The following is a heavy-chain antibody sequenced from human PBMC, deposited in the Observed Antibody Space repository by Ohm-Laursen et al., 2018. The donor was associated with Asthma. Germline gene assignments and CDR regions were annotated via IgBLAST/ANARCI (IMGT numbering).Heavy chain of an antibody. J-gene: IGHJ4*02. CDR3: ARGYYYDSRASYYFDY. D-gene: IGHD3-22*01. CDR1: GFSFSSYT. V-gene: IGHV3-48*02. CDR2: ISSSSSL. Sequence: SLRLSCTASGFSFSSYTMNWVRQAPGKGLEWVSYISSSSSLYYADSVKGRFTISRDDAKNSLSLQMNSLRDDDTAVYYCARGYYYDSRASYYFDYWGQGTLVTVSS.